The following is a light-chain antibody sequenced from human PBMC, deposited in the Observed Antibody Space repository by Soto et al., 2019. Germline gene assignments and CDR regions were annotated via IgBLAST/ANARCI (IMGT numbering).Light chain of an antibody. CDR2: DVS. V-gene: IGLV2-14*01. Sequence: QSALTQPASVSGSPGQSIAISCTGTSSDVGGYSYVSWYQQQPGKAPKLVISDVSNRPSGVSDRFSGSKSGNTASLTISGLQTEDDADYYCASYSTSSPYVFGTGTKVTVL. J-gene: IGLJ1*01. CDR3: ASYSTSSPYV. CDR1: SSDVGGYSY.